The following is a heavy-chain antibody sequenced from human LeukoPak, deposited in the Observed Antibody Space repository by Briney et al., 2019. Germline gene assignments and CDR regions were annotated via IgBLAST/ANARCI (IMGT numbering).Heavy chain of an antibody. J-gene: IGHJ5*02. V-gene: IGHV3-30*18. CDR2: ISYDGSNK. CDR3: AKAVTNWFDP. CDR1: GFTFSSYG. Sequence: GRSLRLSCAASGFTFSSYGMHWVRQAPGKGLEWVAVISYDGSNKYYADSVKGRFTISRDNSKNTLYLQMNSLRAGDTAVYYCAKAVTNWFDPWGQGTLVTVSS.